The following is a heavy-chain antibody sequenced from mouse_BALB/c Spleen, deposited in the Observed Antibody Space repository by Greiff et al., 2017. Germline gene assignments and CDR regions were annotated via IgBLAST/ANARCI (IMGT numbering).Heavy chain of an antibody. CDR2: IDPANGNT. J-gene: IGHJ4*01. CDR3: GRGGNYYAMDY. D-gene: IGHD2-1*01. Sequence: VQLQQSGAELVKPGASVKLSCTASGFNIKDSYMHWVKQRPEQGLEWIGRIDPANGNTKYDPKFQGKATITADTSSNTAYLQLSSLTSEDTAVYYCGRGGNYYAMDYWGQGTSVTVSS. V-gene: IGHV14-3*02. CDR1: GFNIKDSY.